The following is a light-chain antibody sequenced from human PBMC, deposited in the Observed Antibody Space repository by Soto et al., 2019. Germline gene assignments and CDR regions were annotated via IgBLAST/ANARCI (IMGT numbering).Light chain of an antibody. V-gene: IGLV2-11*02. CDR2: DVS. J-gene: IGLJ1*01. Sequence: QSALTQPRSVSGSPGQSVTISCTGTSSSIGGYKYVSWYQKHPGKAPKLIIYDVSERPSGVPDRFSGSKSGNTASLTISGLQAEDDADYYCFSYEASYTLLFGPGTKLTVL. CDR3: FSYEASYTLL. CDR1: SSSIGGYKY.